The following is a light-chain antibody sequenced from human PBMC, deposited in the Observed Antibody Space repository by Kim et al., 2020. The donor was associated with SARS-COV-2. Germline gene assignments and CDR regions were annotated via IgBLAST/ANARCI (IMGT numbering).Light chain of an antibody. CDR2: RNN. J-gene: IGLJ2*01. CDR3: AAWDDSLSGRV. Sequence: GQRVTISCSGSSSNIGSNYVYWYQQLPGMAPKLLIYRNNQRPSGVPDRFSGSKSGTSASLAISGLRSEDEADYYCAAWDDSLSGRVFGGGTQLTVL. V-gene: IGLV1-47*01. CDR1: SSNIGSNY.